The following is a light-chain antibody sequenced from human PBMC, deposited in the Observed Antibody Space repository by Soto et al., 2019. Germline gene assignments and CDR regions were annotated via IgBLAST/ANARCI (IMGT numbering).Light chain of an antibody. V-gene: IGLV1-44*01. CDR3: AAWDDSLNGPV. CDR1: TSNIESNT. Sequence: QPVLAQPPSASGTPGQRVTLSCSGSTSNIESNTVNWYQQLPGTAPKLLIYSNNQRPSGVPDRFSGSKSGTSASLAISGLQSEDEADYYCAAWDDSLNGPVFGGGTKLTVL. J-gene: IGLJ2*01. CDR2: SNN.